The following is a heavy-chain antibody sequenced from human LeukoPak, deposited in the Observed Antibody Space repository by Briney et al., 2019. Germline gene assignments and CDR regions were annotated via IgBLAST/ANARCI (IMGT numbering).Heavy chain of an antibody. CDR2: IYYSGST. J-gene: IGHJ3*02. V-gene: IGHV4-59*01. CDR1: GGSISSYY. CDR3: ATAGSYEVDAFDI. Sequence: PSETLSLTCTVSGGSISSYYWSWIRQPPGKGLEWIGYIYYSGSTNYNPSLKSRVTISVDTSKNQFSLKLSSVTAADTAVYYCATAGSYEVDAFDIWGQGTMVTVSS. D-gene: IGHD3-10*01.